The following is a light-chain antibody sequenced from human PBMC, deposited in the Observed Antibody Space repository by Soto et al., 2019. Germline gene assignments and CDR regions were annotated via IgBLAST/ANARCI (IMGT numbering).Light chain of an antibody. CDR1: QSISSY. CDR2: AAS. CDR3: QQSYSTPWT. J-gene: IGKJ1*01. Sequence: DIQMTQSPSSLSASVGDRVTITCRASQSISSYLNWYQQKPGKATQLLMYAASSLQSGVPSRFSGSGSGTHFTLTISSLQPEDFATYYFQQSYSTPWTCAQGNKLQIK. V-gene: IGKV1-39*01.